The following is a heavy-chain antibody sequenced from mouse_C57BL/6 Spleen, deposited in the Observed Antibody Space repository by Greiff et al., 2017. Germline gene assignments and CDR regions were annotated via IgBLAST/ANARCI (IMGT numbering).Heavy chain of an antibody. V-gene: IGHV6-3*01. CDR3: TRTGTFAY. J-gene: IGHJ3*01. CDR1: GFTFSNYW. Sequence: EVMLVESGGGLVQPGGSMKLSCVASGFTFSNYWMNWVRPSPEKGLEWVAQIRLKSDNYATHYAESVKGRFTISRDDSKSSVYLQMNNLRAEDTGIYYCTRTGTFAYWGQGTLVTVSA. CDR2: IRLKSDNYAT. D-gene: IGHD1-1*02.